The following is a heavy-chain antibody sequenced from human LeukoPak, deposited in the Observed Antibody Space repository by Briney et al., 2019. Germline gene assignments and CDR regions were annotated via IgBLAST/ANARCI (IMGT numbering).Heavy chain of an antibody. CDR3: ARHVRTSDSTRDYYGFFDY. CDR2: INHSGST. V-gene: IGHV4-34*01. D-gene: IGHD3-10*01. CDR1: GGSFSDYY. J-gene: IGHJ4*02. Sequence: PSETLSLTCAVYGGSFSDYYWSWIRQPPGKGLEWIGEINHSGSTYYNPSLKSRVTISVDTSKNQFSLKLSSVTAADTAVYYCARHVRTSDSTRDYYGFFDYWGQGTLVTVSS.